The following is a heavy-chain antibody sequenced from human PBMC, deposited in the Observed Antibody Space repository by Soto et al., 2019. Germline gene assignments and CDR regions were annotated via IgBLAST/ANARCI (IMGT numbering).Heavy chain of an antibody. Sequence: EVQLVESGGGLVQPGGSLRLSCAASGFTFSSYWMHWVRQAPGKGLVWVSRINSDGSSTSYADSVKGRFTISRDNAKNWLYLQMYILRAEDTAVYYCARDPGRIAVAGKGRAFCDYWGQGTLVTVSS. D-gene: IGHD6-19*01. V-gene: IGHV3-74*01. CDR1: GFTFSSYW. CDR3: ARDPGRIAVAGKGRAFCDY. CDR2: INSDGSST. J-gene: IGHJ4*02.